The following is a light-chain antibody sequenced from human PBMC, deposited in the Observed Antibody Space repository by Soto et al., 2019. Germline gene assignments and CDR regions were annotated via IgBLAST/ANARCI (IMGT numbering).Light chain of an antibody. Sequence: QSVLTQPASVSGSPGQSITISCTGSSSDVGSYNLVSWYQQHPGKAPKLMIYEGTKRPSGISTRFSGSKSGNTASLTISGLQAEDEADYYCAAWHDSLNGVLFGGGTQLTVL. CDR2: EGT. V-gene: IGLV2-23*01. J-gene: IGLJ2*01. CDR1: SSDVGSYNL. CDR3: AAWHDSLNGVL.